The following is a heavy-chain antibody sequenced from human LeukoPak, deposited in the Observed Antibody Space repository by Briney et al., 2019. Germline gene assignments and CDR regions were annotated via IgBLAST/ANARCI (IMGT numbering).Heavy chain of an antibody. CDR3: ASLAVVAATELGY. J-gene: IGHJ4*02. V-gene: IGHV1-69*05. CDR2: IIPIFGTA. CDR1: GGTFSSYA. Sequence: GASVKVSCKASGGTFSSYAISWVRQAPGQGLESMGGIIPIFGTANYAQKFQGRVTITTDESTSTAYMELSSLRSEDTAVYYCASLAVVAATELGYWGQGTLVTVSS. D-gene: IGHD2-15*01.